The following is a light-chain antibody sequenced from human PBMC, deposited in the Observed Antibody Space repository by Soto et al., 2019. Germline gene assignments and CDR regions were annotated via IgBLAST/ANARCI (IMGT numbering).Light chain of an antibody. J-gene: IGKJ5*01. CDR3: QQLKSYST. Sequence: IQLTQSPSSLSASVGDRVTITCRASQGISSYLAWYQQKPGKAPKLLIYAASTLQTGVPSRFGGSGSGTDFTLTISSLQPEDFATYYCQQLKSYSTFGQGTRLEIK. V-gene: IGKV1-9*01. CDR1: QGISSY. CDR2: AAS.